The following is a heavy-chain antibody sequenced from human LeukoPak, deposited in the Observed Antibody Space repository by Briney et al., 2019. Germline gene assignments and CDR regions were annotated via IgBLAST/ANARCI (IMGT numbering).Heavy chain of an antibody. D-gene: IGHD2-15*01. Sequence: SETLSLTCTVSGGSISTSSYYWGWVRQPPGKGLEWIGNIFYSGSTYYNPSLKSRVTISVDTSKNQFSLKLSSVTAADTAVYYCAREGTVVVASYYYYMDVWGKGTTVTVSS. V-gene: IGHV4-39*07. CDR3: AREGTVVVASYYYYMDV. CDR1: GGSISTSSYY. J-gene: IGHJ6*03. CDR2: IFYSGST.